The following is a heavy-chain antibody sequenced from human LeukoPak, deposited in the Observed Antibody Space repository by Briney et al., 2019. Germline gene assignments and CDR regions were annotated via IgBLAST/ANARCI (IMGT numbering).Heavy chain of an antibody. CDR1: AFSFISFG. J-gene: IGHJ4*02. CDR3: ARGTWETAARPYSFDT. V-gene: IGHV1-18*01. CDR2: ISGYNGDT. D-gene: IGHD1-26*01. Sequence: ASVKVSCKAFAFSFISFGFNWVRQAPGQGLEWMGWISGYNGDTKYAQKFQGGVTMTTDTSTSTAYMELRSLRSDDTAVYYCARGTWETAARPYSFDTWGQGTLVTVTS.